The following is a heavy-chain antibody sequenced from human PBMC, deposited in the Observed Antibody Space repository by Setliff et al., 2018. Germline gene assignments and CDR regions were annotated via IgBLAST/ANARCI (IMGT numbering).Heavy chain of an antibody. J-gene: IGHJ4*02. V-gene: IGHV4-39*01. CDR2: IFWSGTT. CDR1: GGSITSSSYY. Sequence: SETLSLTCTVSGGSITSSSYYWGWVRQPPGKGLEWIGTIFWSGTTYYNPSLNSRGTISVDTSRDQFSLSLNAVTAADTAVYYCATLTGDRGVDYWGQGRLVTVSS. CDR3: ATLTGDRGVDY. D-gene: IGHD7-27*01.